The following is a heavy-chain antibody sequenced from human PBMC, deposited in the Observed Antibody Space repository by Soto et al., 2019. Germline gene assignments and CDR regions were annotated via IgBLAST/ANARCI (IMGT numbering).Heavy chain of an antibody. CDR2: ISGSGGST. D-gene: IGHD3-9*01. J-gene: IGHJ4*02. CDR1: GCSCSSYA. CDR3: AKVQWALTGWYGIDY. Sequence: PGSAVKRSCAASGCSCSSYAMSWVRQAPGKGLEWVSAISGSGGSTYYADSVKGRFTISRDNSKNTLYLQMNSLRAEDTAVYYCAKVQWALTGWYGIDYWGQGTLVTVSS. V-gene: IGHV3-23*01.